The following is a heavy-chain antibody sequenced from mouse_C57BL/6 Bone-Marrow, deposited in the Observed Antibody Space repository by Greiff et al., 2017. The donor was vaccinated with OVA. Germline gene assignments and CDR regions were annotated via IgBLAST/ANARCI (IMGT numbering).Heavy chain of an antibody. Sequence: EVQRVESGTVLARPGASVKMSCKTSGYTFTSYWMHWVKQRPGQGLEWIGAIYPGNSDTSYNQKFKGKAKLTAVTSASTAYMELSSLTNEDSAVYYCTRDYYGSSYAWFAYWGQGTLVTVSA. CDR3: TRDYYGSSYAWFAY. CDR1: GYTFTSYW. J-gene: IGHJ3*01. V-gene: IGHV1-5*01. D-gene: IGHD1-1*01. CDR2: IYPGNSDT.